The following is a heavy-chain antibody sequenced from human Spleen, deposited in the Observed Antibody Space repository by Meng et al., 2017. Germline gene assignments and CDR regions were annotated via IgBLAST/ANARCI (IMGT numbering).Heavy chain of an antibody. Sequence: GESLKISCAASGFTFSSYSMNWVRQAPGKGLEWVSAISGSGGSTYYADSVKGRFTISRDNSKNTLYLQMNSLRAEDTAVYYCAKDLTTVTPRYFQHWGQGTLVTVSS. D-gene: IGHD4-17*01. CDR1: GFTFSSYS. V-gene: IGHV3-23*01. CDR2: ISGSGGST. CDR3: AKDLTTVTPRYFQH. J-gene: IGHJ1*01.